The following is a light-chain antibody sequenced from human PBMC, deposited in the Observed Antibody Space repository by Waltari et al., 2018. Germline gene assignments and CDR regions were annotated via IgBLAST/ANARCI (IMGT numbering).Light chain of an antibody. J-gene: IGLJ3*02. V-gene: IGLV1-40*01. Sequence: QSVLTQPPSVSGAPGQRVTISCTGSSSNLGAGHEVHSYQHLPGTAPKLPICDNSIRPSGVPDRFSGSKSGTSASLAITGLQAEDEADYYCQSYDSSLSTWVFGGGTALTVL. CDR3: QSYDSSLSTWV. CDR2: DNS. CDR1: SSNLGAGHE.